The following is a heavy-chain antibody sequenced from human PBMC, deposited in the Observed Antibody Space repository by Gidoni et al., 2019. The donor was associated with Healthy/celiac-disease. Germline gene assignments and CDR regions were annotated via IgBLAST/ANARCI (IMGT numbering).Heavy chain of an antibody. CDR1: GGSFSGYY. Sequence: QVQLQQWGAGLLKPSETLSVTCAVYGGSFSGYYWSWIRQPPGKGLEWIGEINHSGSTNYNPSLKSRVTISVDTSKNQFSLKLSSVTAADTAVYYCARGKRPIAARRGNWFDPWGQGTLVTVSS. V-gene: IGHV4-34*01. CDR3: ARGKRPIAARRGNWFDP. CDR2: INHSGST. D-gene: IGHD6-6*01. J-gene: IGHJ5*02.